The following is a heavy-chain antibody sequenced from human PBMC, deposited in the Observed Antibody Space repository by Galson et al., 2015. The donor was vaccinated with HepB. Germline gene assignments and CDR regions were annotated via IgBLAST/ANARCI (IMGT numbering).Heavy chain of an antibody. Sequence: LRLSCAASGFTFSNAWMSWVRQAPGKGLEWIGRIKSKTDGGTTDYAAPVKDRITISRDDSKNTMYLQMNSLKTEDTAVYYCTTDGGRAARPLFDSWGQGTLVTVSS. J-gene: IGHJ4*02. V-gene: IGHV3-15*01. CDR1: GFTFSNAW. D-gene: IGHD6-6*01. CDR3: TTDGGRAARPLFDS. CDR2: IKSKTDGGTT.